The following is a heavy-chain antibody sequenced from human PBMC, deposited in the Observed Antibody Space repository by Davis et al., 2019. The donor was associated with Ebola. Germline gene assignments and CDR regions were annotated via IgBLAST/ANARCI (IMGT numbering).Heavy chain of an antibody. CDR2: IYSGGST. CDR1: GFTVSSNY. V-gene: IGHV3-66*01. J-gene: IGHJ5*02. Sequence: GESLKISCAASGFTVSSNYMSWVRQAPGKGLEWVSVIYSGGSTYYADSVKGRFTISRDNSKNTLYLQMNSLRAEDTAVYYCAMGTTVTTGNWFDPWGQGTLVTVSS. CDR3: AMGTTVTTGNWFDP. D-gene: IGHD4-17*01.